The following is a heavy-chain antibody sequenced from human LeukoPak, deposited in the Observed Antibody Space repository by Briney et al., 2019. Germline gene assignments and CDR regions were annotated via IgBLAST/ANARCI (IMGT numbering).Heavy chain of an antibody. CDR1: GYTSTSYY. CDR2: INPSGGST. D-gene: IGHD3-10*01. V-gene: IGHV1-46*01. J-gene: IGHJ4*02. Sequence: GASVKVSCKASGYTSTSYYMHWVRQAPGQGLEWMGIINPSGGSTSYAQKFQGRVTMTRDTSTSTVYMELSSLRSEDTAVYYCARIHYYGSGSYPQYYFDYWGQGTLVTVSS. CDR3: ARIHYYGSGSYPQYYFDY.